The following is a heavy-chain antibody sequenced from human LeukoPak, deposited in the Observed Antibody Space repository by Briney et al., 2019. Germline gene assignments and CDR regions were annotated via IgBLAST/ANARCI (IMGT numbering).Heavy chain of an antibody. Sequence: GGSLRLSCAASGFTFSNAWMSWVRQAPGKGLEWVGRIKSKTDGGTADYAAPVKGRFSISRDDSENTLYLQMNSLKTEDTAVYYCTTLSFDRPNYWGQGTLVTVSS. J-gene: IGHJ4*02. CDR3: TTLSFDRPNY. CDR1: GFTFSNAW. CDR2: IKSKTDGGTA. D-gene: IGHD3-9*01. V-gene: IGHV3-15*01.